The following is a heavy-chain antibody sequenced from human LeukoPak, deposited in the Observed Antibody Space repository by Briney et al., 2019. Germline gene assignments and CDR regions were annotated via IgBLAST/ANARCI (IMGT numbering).Heavy chain of an antibody. Sequence: GGSLRLSCAASGFTFSDHYMDWVRQAPGKGLEWVGRTRNKANSYTTEYAASVKGRFTISRDDSKNSLYLQMNSLKTEDTAVYYCARVGYDSSGYYYFDYWGQGTLVTVSS. V-gene: IGHV3-72*01. CDR2: TRNKANSYTT. CDR3: ARVGYDSSGYYYFDY. J-gene: IGHJ4*02. D-gene: IGHD3-22*01. CDR1: GFTFSDHY.